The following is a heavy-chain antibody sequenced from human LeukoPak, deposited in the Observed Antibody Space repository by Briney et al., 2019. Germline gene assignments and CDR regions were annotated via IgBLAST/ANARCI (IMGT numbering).Heavy chain of an antibody. V-gene: IGHV4-59*11. Sequence: PSETLSLTCTVSGGSISSHYWSWIRQPPGKGLEWIGYIYYSGSTNYNPSLKSRVTISVDTSKNQFSLKLSSVTAADTAVYYCARVASDYDFWSVNYYYYMDAWGKGTTVTVSS. CDR1: GGSISSHY. CDR2: IYYSGST. J-gene: IGHJ6*03. CDR3: ARVASDYDFWSVNYYYYMDA. D-gene: IGHD3-3*01.